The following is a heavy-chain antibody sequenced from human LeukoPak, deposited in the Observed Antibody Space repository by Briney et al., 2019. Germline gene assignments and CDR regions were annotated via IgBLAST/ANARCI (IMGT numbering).Heavy chain of an antibody. J-gene: IGHJ4*02. CDR3: ATYDSSGDFDY. CDR1: QYSFTSYW. V-gene: IGHV5-51*01. Sequence: GESLKISCKGSQYSFTSYWIGWVRQMPGKGLEWMGIIYPGDSDTRYSPSFQGQVTISADKSITTAYLQWSSLKASDTAVYYCATYDSSGDFDYWGQGTLVTVSS. D-gene: IGHD3-22*01. CDR2: IYPGDSDT.